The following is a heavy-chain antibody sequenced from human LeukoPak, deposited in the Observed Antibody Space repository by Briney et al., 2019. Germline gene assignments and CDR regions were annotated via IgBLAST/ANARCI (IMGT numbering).Heavy chain of an antibody. J-gene: IGHJ4*02. V-gene: IGHV3-30*18. CDR3: AKDRSIVGARTARDDY. D-gene: IGHD1-26*01. Sequence: GRSLRLSCAASGLTFSSYGMHWVRQAPGKGLKWVAVISYDGSDKYYADSVKGRFTISRDNSKNTLYLQMNSLRAEDTAVYYCAKDRSIVGARTARDDYWGQGTLVTVSS. CDR2: ISYDGSDK. CDR1: GLTFSSYG.